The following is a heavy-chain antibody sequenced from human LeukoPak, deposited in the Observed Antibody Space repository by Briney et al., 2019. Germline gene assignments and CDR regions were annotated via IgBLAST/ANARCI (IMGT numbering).Heavy chain of an antibody. CDR1: GFTFSTYS. CDR3: AKWGYYYDSGGYNAFDI. Sequence: PGGSLRLSCAASGFTFSTYSMKWFRQAPAKGLECVSSISSSSSYIYYADSVKGRFTISRDNGKNSLYLQMNSLRAEDTAVYYCAKWGYYYDSGGYNAFDIWGQGTMVTVSS. J-gene: IGHJ3*02. CDR2: ISSSSSYI. D-gene: IGHD3-22*01. V-gene: IGHV3-21*01.